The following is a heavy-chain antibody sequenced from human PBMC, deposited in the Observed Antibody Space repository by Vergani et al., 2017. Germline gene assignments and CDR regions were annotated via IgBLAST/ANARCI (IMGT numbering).Heavy chain of an antibody. CDR1: GFTFSNAW. D-gene: IGHD6-19*01. V-gene: IGHV3-15*01. J-gene: IGHJ4*02. Sequence: EVQLVESGGGLVKPGGSLRLSCAASGFTFSNAWMSWVRQAPGKGLEWVGRIKSKTDGGTTDYAAPVKGRFTISRDDSKNTLYLQMTSLKTEDTAVYYCTTVQQWLPYAWDWGQGTLVTVSS. CDR2: IKSKTDGGTT. CDR3: TTVQQWLPYAWD.